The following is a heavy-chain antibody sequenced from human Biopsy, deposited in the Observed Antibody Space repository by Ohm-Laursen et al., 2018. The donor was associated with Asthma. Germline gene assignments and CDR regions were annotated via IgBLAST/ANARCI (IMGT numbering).Heavy chain of an antibody. CDR2: SMTVFGTT. Sequence: SSVKVSCKAPGGTFSNFAISWVRQAPGQGLEWLGGSMTVFGTTNYAQKFQGRVTITADESTSTAYMEVTSLRSEDTAIHYCARCQVGYSSGWSLLLKKIYYSGMDVWGQGTAVTVSS. D-gene: IGHD6-19*01. CDR3: ARCQVGYSSGWSLLLKKIYYSGMDV. CDR1: GGTFSNFA. J-gene: IGHJ6*02. V-gene: IGHV1-69*01.